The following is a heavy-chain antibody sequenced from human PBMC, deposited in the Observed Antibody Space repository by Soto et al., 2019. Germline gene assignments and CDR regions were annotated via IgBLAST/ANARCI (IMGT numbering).Heavy chain of an antibody. CDR3: ARSVDSGPAAYEI. CDR1: GYMFTIHW. V-gene: IGHV5-51*01. D-gene: IGHD3-22*01. Sequence: GESLKISCQASGYMFTIHWIGWLRQMPGKGLDWVGTIYPGDSDTRYSPSFQGQVTISADRSINTAYLQLDSLKTSDTAMYYCARSVDSGPAAYEIWGQGTMVTVSS. J-gene: IGHJ3*02. CDR2: IYPGDSDT.